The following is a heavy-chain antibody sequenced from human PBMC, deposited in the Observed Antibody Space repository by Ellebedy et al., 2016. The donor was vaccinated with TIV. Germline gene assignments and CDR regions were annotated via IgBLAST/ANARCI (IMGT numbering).Heavy chain of an antibody. V-gene: IGHV3-30*18. CDR3: AKLRGGLSSSQIFDY. D-gene: IGHD6-6*01. Sequence: PGGSLRLSCAASGFTFSSYGMHWVRQAPGKGLEWVAVVSYAGNTKYYADSVKGRFTISRGNSKNTLYLQMNSLRAEDTAVYYCAKLRGGLSSSQIFDYWGQGTLVTVSS. CDR1: GFTFSSYG. CDR2: VSYAGNTK. J-gene: IGHJ4*02.